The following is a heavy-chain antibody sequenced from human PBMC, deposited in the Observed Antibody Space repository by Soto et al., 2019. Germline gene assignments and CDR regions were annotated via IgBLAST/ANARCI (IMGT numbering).Heavy chain of an antibody. Sequence: ASVKITCKASGYTFTGYYVHWVRQAPGQGLEWMGWINPNSGGTNYAQKFQGRVTMTRDTSISTAYMALSRLRSDDTAVYYCARDGAGGYSYGYLNWFAPWGQGTLVTLSS. CDR1: GYTFTGYY. J-gene: IGHJ5*02. D-gene: IGHD5-18*01. CDR2: INPNSGGT. CDR3: ARDGAGGYSYGYLNWFAP. V-gene: IGHV1-2*02.